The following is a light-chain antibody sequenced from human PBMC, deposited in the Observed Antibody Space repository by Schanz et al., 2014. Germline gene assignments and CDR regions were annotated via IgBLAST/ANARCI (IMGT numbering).Light chain of an antibody. V-gene: IGLV2-14*02. CDR3: SSFTSSSTRAI. Sequence: QSVLTQPASVSGSPGQSITISCTGTSSDVGSYNLVSWYQQHPGKAPKLMIYEGSKRPSGVSNRFSGSKSGNTASLTISGLQAEDEADYYCSSFTSSSTRAIFGGGTKLTVL. CDR2: EGS. J-gene: IGLJ2*01. CDR1: SSDVGSYNL.